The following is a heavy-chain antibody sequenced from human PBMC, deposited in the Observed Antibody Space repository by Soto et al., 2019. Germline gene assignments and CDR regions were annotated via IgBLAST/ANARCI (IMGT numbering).Heavy chain of an antibody. D-gene: IGHD2-15*01. CDR1: GGTFSSYA. CDR2: IIPIFGTA. CDR3: ARDLLRRSRYCSGASCYYSMDV. J-gene: IGHJ6*02. V-gene: IGHV1-69*13. Sequence: SVKVSCKASGGTFSSYAISWVRQAPGQGLEWMGGIIPIFGTANYAQKFQGRVTITADESTSTAYMELSSLRSEDTAVYYCARDLLRRSRYCSGASCYYSMDVWGQGTTVTVSS.